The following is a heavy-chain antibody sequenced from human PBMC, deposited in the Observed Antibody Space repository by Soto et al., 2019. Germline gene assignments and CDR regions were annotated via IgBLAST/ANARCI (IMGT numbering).Heavy chain of an antibody. Sequence: QVQLQQWGAGLLKPSETLSLTCAVYGGSFSGYYWSWIRQPPGKGLEWSGESNHSGSTNYNPSRKRGVTISVDTSKNQFSRKLSSVTAADTAVYYCARGGYIVVVPAAIKGAGPFDYWGQGTLVTVSS. D-gene: IGHD2-2*02. CDR2: SNHSGST. V-gene: IGHV4-34*01. J-gene: IGHJ4*02. CDR1: GGSFSGYY. CDR3: ARGGYIVVVPAAIKGAGPFDY.